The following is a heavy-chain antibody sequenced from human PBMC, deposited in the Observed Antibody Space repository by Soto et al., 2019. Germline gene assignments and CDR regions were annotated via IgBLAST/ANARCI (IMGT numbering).Heavy chain of an antibody. Sequence: QVQLVQSGAEVKKSGSSVKVACKVSGDTFSNYAINWVRRAPGQGLEWMGAIVPIFRTTNYAQKFQGRVTITAAESTITAYMELRRLRSDDTATYYCAREASAPGTFREDASDIWGQGTKVTVSS. CDR2: IVPIFRTT. J-gene: IGHJ3*02. CDR3: AREASAPGTFREDASDI. V-gene: IGHV1-69*12. CDR1: GDTFSNYA. D-gene: IGHD1-7*01.